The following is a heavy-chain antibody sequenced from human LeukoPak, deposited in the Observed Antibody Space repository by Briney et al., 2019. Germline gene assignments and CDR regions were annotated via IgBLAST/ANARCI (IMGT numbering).Heavy chain of an antibody. D-gene: IGHD6-13*01. CDR2: IYYSGST. Sequence: PSETLSLTCAVYGGSFSGYYWGWIRQPPGKGLEWIGSIYYSGSTYYNPSLKSRVTISVDTSKNQFSLKLSSVTAADTAVYYCARLERAAAGNRWFDPWGQGTLVTVSS. V-gene: IGHV4-39*01. CDR3: ARLERAAAGNRWFDP. J-gene: IGHJ5*02. CDR1: GGSFSGYY.